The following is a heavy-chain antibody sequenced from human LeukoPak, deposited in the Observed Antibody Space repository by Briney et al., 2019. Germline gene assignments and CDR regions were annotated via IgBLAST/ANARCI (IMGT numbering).Heavy chain of an antibody. CDR1: GFTFSSYS. J-gene: IGHJ4*02. CDR3: ATDDYGDYSEFDY. Sequence: GGSLRLSCAASGFTFSSYSMNWVRQAPGKGLEWVSSISSSSSYIYYADSVKGRFTISRDNAKNSLYLQMNSLRAEDTAVYYCATDDYGDYSEFDYWGQGTLVTVSS. D-gene: IGHD4-17*01. V-gene: IGHV3-21*01. CDR2: ISSSSSYI.